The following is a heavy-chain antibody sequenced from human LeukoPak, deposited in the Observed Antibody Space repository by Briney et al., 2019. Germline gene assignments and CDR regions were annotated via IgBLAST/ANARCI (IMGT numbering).Heavy chain of an antibody. CDR1: GFTFSSYS. CDR3: ARDGWADY. CDR2: ITSSSSYI. V-gene: IGHV3-21*01. D-gene: IGHD6-19*01. J-gene: IGHJ4*02. Sequence: GGSLRLSCAASGFTFSSYSMNWDRQAPGKGLEWVSSITSSSSYINYADSVKGRFTISRDNAKNSLDLQMNSLRAEDTAVYYCARDGWADYWGQGTLVTVSS.